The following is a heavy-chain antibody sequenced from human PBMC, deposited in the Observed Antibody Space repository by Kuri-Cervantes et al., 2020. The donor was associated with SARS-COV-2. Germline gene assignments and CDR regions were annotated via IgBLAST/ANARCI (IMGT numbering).Heavy chain of an antibody. Sequence: SVKVSCKASGGTFNNQCISWVRQTPGQGLEWMGGIIPMFGTVKYAQKFQGRLTVTADDSTSIAYMELSSLSSEDTAVYYCGRGRLRGVPNYYYYYMEVWGKGTTVTVSS. CDR3: GRGRLRGVPNYYYYYMEV. CDR2: IIPMFGTV. V-gene: IGHV1-69*13. J-gene: IGHJ6*03. D-gene: IGHD3-10*01. CDR1: GGTFNNQC.